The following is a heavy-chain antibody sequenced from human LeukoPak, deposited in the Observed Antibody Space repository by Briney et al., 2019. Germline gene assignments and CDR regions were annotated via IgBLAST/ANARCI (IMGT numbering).Heavy chain of an antibody. CDR3: AKDISSYYYYGMDV. D-gene: IGHD2-2*01. CDR1: GFTFDDYA. V-gene: IGHV3-9*01. Sequence: PGGSLRLSCAASGFTFDDYAMHWVRQAPGKGLEWVSGISWNSGSIGYADSVKGRFTISRDNAKNSLYLQMNSLRAEDTASYYCAKDISSYYYYGMDVWGQGTTVTVSS. J-gene: IGHJ6*02. CDR2: ISWNSGSI.